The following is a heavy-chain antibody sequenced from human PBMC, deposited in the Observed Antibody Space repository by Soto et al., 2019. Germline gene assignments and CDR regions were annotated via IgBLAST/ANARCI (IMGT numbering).Heavy chain of an antibody. D-gene: IGHD3-22*01. Sequence: SETLSLTCSVSGGSISSYYWSWIRQPPGKGLEWIGYIYYSGSTNYNPSLKSRVTISVDTSKNQFSLKLSSVTAADTAVYYCARENYYYDSSGYYPLFDYWGQGTLVTVSS. CDR1: GGSISSYY. CDR3: ARENYYYDSSGYYPLFDY. J-gene: IGHJ4*02. CDR2: IYYSGST. V-gene: IGHV4-59*01.